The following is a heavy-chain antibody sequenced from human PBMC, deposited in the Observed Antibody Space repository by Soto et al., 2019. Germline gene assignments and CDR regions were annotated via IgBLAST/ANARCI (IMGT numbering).Heavy chain of an antibody. D-gene: IGHD3-22*01. J-gene: IGHJ4*02. Sequence: QPGGSPGLSCAASGFTVSNDDMSWVRQGPGKGLEWVSTIYRGDSTYYADSVKGRFTISRDNAKNTLYLLMNSLRAEDTAVYYCARDPDYDSSGYDLVRVNILFDYWGQGTLVTVSS. CDR1: GFTVSNDD. V-gene: IGHV3-53*01. CDR2: IYRGDST. CDR3: ARDPDYDSSGYDLVRVNILFDY.